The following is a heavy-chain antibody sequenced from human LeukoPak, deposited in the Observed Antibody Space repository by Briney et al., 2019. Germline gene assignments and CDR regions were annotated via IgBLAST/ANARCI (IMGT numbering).Heavy chain of an antibody. J-gene: IGHJ3*02. CDR3: ARITMIVVVNAFDI. V-gene: IGHV4-39*07. D-gene: IGHD3-22*01. CDR1: GGSISSSSYY. CDR2: IYYSGST. Sequence: SSETLSLTCTVSGGSISSSSYYWGWIRQPPGKGLEWIGSIYYSGSTYYNPSLKSRVTISVDTSKNQFSLKLSSVTAADTAVYYCARITMIVVVNAFDIWGQGTMVTVSS.